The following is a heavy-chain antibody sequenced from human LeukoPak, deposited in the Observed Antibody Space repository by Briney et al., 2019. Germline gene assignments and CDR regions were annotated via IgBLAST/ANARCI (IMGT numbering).Heavy chain of an antibody. CDR1: GFTFSSYG. Sequence: PGGSLRLSCAASGFTFSSYGMHWVRQAPGKGLEWVAVISYDGSNKYYADSVKGRFTISRDNSKNTLYLQMNSLRAEDTAVYYCAKGAFRAAGKGYFDYWGQGTLVTVSS. J-gene: IGHJ4*02. CDR2: ISYDGSNK. D-gene: IGHD6-13*01. CDR3: AKGAFRAAGKGYFDY. V-gene: IGHV3-30*18.